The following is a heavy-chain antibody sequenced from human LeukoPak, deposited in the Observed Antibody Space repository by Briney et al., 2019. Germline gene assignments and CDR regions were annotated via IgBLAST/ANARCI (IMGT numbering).Heavy chain of an antibody. CDR2: INHSGST. D-gene: IGHD3-10*01. V-gene: IGHV4-34*01. CDR3: ARLAYYYGSGSYYKGDFDY. J-gene: IGHJ4*02. Sequence: PSETLSLTCAVCGGSFSGYYWSWIRQPPGKGLEWIGEINHSGSTNYNPSLKSRVTISVDTSKNQFSLKLSSVTAADTAVYYCARLAYYYGSGSYYKGDFDYWGQGTLVTVSS. CDR1: GGSFSGYY.